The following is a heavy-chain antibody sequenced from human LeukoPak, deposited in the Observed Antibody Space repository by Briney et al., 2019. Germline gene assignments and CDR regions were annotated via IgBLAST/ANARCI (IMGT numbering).Heavy chain of an antibody. D-gene: IGHD1-1*01. CDR1: GFTFSSYS. CDR2: ISSSSSSYI. CDR3: ARLVTTGTTSGFDY. V-gene: IGHV3-21*01. J-gene: IGHJ4*02. Sequence: GGSLRLSCAASGFTFSSYSMNWVRQAPGKGLEWVSSISSSSSSYINYADSVKGRFTISRDNAKNSLYLQMNSLRADDTAVYYCARLVTTGTTSGFDYWGQGTLVTVSS.